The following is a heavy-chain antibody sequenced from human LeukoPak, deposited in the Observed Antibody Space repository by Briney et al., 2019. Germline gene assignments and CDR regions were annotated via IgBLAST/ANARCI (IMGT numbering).Heavy chain of an antibody. CDR3: ARSQDIVVVPAAGWFDP. J-gene: IGHJ5*02. D-gene: IGHD2-2*01. CDR1: GGSISSSSYY. CDR2: IYYSGST. V-gene: IGHV4-39*01. Sequence: SETLSLTCTVSGGSISSSSYYWGWIRQPPGKGLGWIGSIYYSGSTYYNPSLKSRVTISVDTSKNQFSLKLSSVTAADTAVYYCARSQDIVVVPAAGWFDPWGQGTLVTVSS.